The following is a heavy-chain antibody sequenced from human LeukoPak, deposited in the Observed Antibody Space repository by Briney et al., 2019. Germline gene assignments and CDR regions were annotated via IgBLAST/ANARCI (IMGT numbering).Heavy chain of an antibody. CDR3: ARVGHRGYSYDHDY. D-gene: IGHD5-18*01. V-gene: IGHV3-11*01. Sequence: GGSLLLSCAASGFTFSDYYMSWSRPAPGKGVEGVSYISSSGSTIYYADSVKGRFTISRDNAKNSLYLQMNSLRAEDTAVYYCARVGHRGYSYDHDYWGQGTLVTVSS. CDR2: ISSSGSTI. CDR1: GFTFSDYY. J-gene: IGHJ4*02.